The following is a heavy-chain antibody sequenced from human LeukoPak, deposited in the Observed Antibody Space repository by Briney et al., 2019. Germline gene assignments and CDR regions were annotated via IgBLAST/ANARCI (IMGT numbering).Heavy chain of an antibody. J-gene: IGHJ4*02. CDR2: VANSGVDT. CDR1: GFTLTTYA. CDR3: AKSHSVAQRGYFDY. Sequence: PGGSLRLSCAASGFTLTTYAVRWVRQAPGRGLEWVSTVANSGVDTYYADSVRGRFTISRDNSRNSVYLQINRLSAEDTAVYYCAKSHSVAQRGYFDYWGQGTLVPVSS. D-gene: IGHD4-23*01. V-gene: IGHV3-23*01.